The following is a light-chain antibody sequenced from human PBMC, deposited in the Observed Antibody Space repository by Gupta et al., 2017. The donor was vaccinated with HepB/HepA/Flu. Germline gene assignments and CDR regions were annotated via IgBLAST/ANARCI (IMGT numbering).Light chain of an antibody. CDR2: AAS. CDR1: QNVSSSD. V-gene: IGKV3-20*01. J-gene: IGKJ1*01. Sequence: IVLTQSPGTLSLSPGEGATLSCRASQNVSSSDLAWYQQKPGQAPRLLIYAASSRATGIPDRFSGSGSGTEFTLTISRREPEDFAVYYCQQDCSSPKTFGQGTKVEIK. CDR3: QQDCSSPKT.